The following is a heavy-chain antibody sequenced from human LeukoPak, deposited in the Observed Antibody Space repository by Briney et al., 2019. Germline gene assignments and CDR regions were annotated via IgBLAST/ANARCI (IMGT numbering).Heavy chain of an antibody. D-gene: IGHD3-10*01. J-gene: IGHJ5*02. V-gene: IGHV1-18*01. CDR1: GYTFTSYG. CDR3: ARSYYYGSGQGGFDP. Sequence: ASVKVSCKASGYTFTSYGISWVRQAPGQGLEWMGWISAYNGNTNYAQKLQGRDTMTTDTSTSTAYMELRSLRSDDTAVYYCARSYYYGSGQGGFDPWGQGTLVTVSS. CDR2: ISAYNGNT.